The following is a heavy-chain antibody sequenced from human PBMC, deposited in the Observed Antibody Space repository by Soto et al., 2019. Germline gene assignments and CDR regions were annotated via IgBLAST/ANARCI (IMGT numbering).Heavy chain of an antibody. Sequence: SETLSLTCTVSGGSISSYYWSWIRQPPGKGLEWIGYIYYSGSTNYNPSLKSRVTISVDTSKNQFSLKLSSVTAADTAVYYCARHGDCSGGSCYVDWFDPWGQGTLVTVSS. CDR1: GGSISSYY. J-gene: IGHJ5*02. CDR2: IYYSGST. CDR3: ARHGDCSGGSCYVDWFDP. V-gene: IGHV4-59*08. D-gene: IGHD2-15*01.